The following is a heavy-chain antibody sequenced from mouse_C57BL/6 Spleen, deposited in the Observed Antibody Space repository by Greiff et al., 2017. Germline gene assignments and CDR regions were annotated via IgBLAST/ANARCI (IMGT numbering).Heavy chain of an antibody. CDR1: GYAFSGSW. CDR3: ARRLHSDGSSLGGFAY. V-gene: IGHV1-82*01. J-gene: IGHJ3*01. Sequence: VKLVESGPELVKPGASVKISCKASGYAFSGSWMHWVKQRPGEGLEWIGRIYPGDGDTNYNGKFKGKATLTADTSSSTAYMQLSSLTSEDAAVYFCARRLHSDGSSLGGFAYWGQGTLVTVSA. CDR2: IYPGDGDT. D-gene: IGHD1-1*01.